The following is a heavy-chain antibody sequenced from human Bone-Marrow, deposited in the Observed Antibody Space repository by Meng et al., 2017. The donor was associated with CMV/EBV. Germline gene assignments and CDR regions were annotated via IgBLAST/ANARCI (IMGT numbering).Heavy chain of an antibody. J-gene: IGHJ4*02. CDR2: INPNSGGT. D-gene: IGHD2-21*01. CDR1: GYTFTGYY. V-gene: IGHV1-2*02. CDR3: AILVAYCGGDCPLVADY. Sequence: ASVKVSCKASGYTFTGYYMHWVRQAPGQGLEWMGWINPNSGGTNYAQKFQGRVTMTRDTSISTAYMELSRLRSDDTAVYYCAILVAYCGGDCPLVADYWGQGTLVTVSS.